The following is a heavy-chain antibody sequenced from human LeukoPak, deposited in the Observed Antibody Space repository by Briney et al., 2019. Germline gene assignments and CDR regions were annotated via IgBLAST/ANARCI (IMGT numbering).Heavy chain of an antibody. CDR1: GFTLSSYS. CDR2: ISSSSSYI. D-gene: IGHD1-1*01. J-gene: IGHJ4*02. Sequence: PGGTLRLSCAASGFTLSSYSMYCVRQAPGDGLEWVSSISSSSSYIYYAHPVKGRFTISRDNAKNSLYLQLNRLRAEDTAVYYCARVSNWNAFDYWGQETLVTVSS. CDR3: ARVSNWNAFDY. V-gene: IGHV3-21*01.